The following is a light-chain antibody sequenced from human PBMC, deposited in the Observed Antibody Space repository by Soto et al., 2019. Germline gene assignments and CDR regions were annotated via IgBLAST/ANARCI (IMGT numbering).Light chain of an antibody. CDR1: QSVSSSY. V-gene: IGKV3-20*01. CDR3: QQYGSSPWT. Sequence: EIVLTQSPATLSLSPGERVTLSFRASQSVSSSYLAWYQQKPGQAPRLLIYGASSRATGIPDRFSGSGSGTDFTLTISRLEPEDFAVYYCQQYGSSPWTFGQGTKVDIK. J-gene: IGKJ1*01. CDR2: GAS.